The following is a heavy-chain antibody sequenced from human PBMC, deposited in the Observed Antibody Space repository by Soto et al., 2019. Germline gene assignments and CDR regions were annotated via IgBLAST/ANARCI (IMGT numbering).Heavy chain of an antibody. J-gene: IGHJ6*02. CDR3: ARNMDYYYGRGSGNGHGV. CDR1: GYTFTAYH. CDR2: INPKFGDT. D-gene: IGHD3-10*02. Sequence: QVRLVQSGAEVKEPGDSVRVSCEASGYTFTAYHIHWVRQAPGQGLEWMGWINPKFGDTGYAQDFQGRVSMTSDMPISTVDMELSRLPSDDTARYYCARNMDYYYGRGSGNGHGVWGQGTTVTVFS. V-gene: IGHV1-2*02.